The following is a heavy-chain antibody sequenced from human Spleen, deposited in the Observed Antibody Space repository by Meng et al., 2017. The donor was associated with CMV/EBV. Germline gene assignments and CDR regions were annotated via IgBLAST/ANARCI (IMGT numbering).Heavy chain of an antibody. V-gene: IGHV3-66*01. Sequence: GESLKISCAASGFSVSSNYMSWVRQAPGKGLEWVSLLYSGGNTDYAESVKGRFTISRDNSKNTLYPQMNSLRAEDTAVYYCAKDTAVVPAAIPDYYYYGMDVWGQGTTVTVSS. D-gene: IGHD2-2*02. CDR2: LYSGGNT. J-gene: IGHJ6*02. CDR1: GFSVSSNY. CDR3: AKDTAVVPAAIPDYYYYGMDV.